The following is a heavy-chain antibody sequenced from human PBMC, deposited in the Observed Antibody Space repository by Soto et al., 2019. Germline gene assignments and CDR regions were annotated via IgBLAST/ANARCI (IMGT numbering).Heavy chain of an antibody. CDR2: ISGSGGGT. CDR3: AQRDPEGFDV. Sequence: EVQLLESGGGLVQPGGSLRLSCAASGFTFSSYAMSWVRQAPGKGLEWVSNISGSGGGTFYSDSVKGRFTISRDNSKNTLFLQMNSLRAEDTAVYYCAQRDPEGFDVWGQGTMVTVSS. V-gene: IGHV3-23*01. J-gene: IGHJ3*01. CDR1: GFTFSSYA.